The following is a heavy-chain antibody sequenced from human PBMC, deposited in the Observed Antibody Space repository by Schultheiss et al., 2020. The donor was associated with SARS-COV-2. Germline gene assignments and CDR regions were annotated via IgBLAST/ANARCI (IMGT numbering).Heavy chain of an antibody. D-gene: IGHD3-3*01. CDR1: GFTFSSYS. CDR3: ARVFGPYYYYGMDV. Sequence: GESLKISCAASGFTFSSYSMNWVRQAPGKGLEWVSSISSSSSYIYYADSVKGRFTISRDNAKNSLYLQMNSLRAEDTAVYYCARVFGPYYYYGMDVWGQGTTVTVSS. CDR2: ISSSSSYI. V-gene: IGHV3-21*01. J-gene: IGHJ6*02.